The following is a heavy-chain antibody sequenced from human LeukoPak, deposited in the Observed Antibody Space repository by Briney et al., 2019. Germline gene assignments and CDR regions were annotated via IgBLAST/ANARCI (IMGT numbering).Heavy chain of an antibody. Sequence: GGSLRLSCAASGFTFSSYAMNWVRQAPGKGLEWVSVVYSGGRTYYADSVKGRFTISRDNSKNTLYLQMNSLRAEDTAVYYCARDEGSGAILYWGQGTLVTVSS. CDR3: ARDEGSGAILY. D-gene: IGHD1-26*01. V-gene: IGHV3-66*01. CDR1: GFTFSSYA. CDR2: VYSGGRT. J-gene: IGHJ4*02.